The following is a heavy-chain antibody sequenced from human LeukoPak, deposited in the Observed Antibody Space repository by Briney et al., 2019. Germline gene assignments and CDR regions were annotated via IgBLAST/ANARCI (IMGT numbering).Heavy chain of an antibody. J-gene: IGHJ4*02. D-gene: IGHD7-27*01. V-gene: IGHV1-8*01. Sequence: ASVKVSCKASGYPFTSYNVNGVRQATGQGLEWMGWMNTNSGNTGYSQNFQGRVTMTRDTSISTAYMELSSLMSEDTAVYYCARGPPNWRDDYWGQGTLVTVSS. CDR3: ARGPPNWRDDY. CDR2: MNTNSGNT. CDR1: GYPFTSYN.